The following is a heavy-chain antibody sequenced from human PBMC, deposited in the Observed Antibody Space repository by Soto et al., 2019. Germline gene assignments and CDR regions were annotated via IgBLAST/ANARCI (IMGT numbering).Heavy chain of an antibody. CDR1: GYTCTSYA. V-gene: IGHV1-3*01. J-gene: IGHJ4*02. CDR2: INAGNGNT. D-gene: IGHD3-22*01. CDR3: ARERSDDSSGYYSP. Sequence: ASGKVSCEASGYTCTSYAMHWVRQAPGQRLEWMGWINAGNGNTKYSQKFQGRVTITRDTSASTAYMELSSLRSEDTAVYYCARERSDDSSGYYSPWGQGTLVTVSS.